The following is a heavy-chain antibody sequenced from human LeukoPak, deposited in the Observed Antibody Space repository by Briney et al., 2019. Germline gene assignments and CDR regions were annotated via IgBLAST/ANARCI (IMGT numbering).Heavy chain of an antibody. CDR1: GFTFDDYG. CDR3: ARYLYYDSSDYYPEATGFDY. Sequence: GGSLGLSCAASGFTFDDYGMSWVRQAPGKGLEWVSGINWNGGSTGYADSVKGRFTISRDNAKNSLYLQMNSLRAEDTALYYCARYLYYDSSDYYPEATGFDYWGQGTLVTVSS. J-gene: IGHJ4*02. V-gene: IGHV3-20*04. D-gene: IGHD3-22*01. CDR2: INWNGGST.